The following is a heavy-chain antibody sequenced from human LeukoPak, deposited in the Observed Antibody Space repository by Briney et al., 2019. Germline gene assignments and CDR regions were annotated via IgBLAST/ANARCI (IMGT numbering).Heavy chain of an antibody. CDR3: ARVALAGAFDS. CDR2: IYTSGST. CDR1: GGSISSYY. J-gene: IGHJ3*02. V-gene: IGHV4-4*07. Sequence: SETLSLTCTVSGGSISSYYWSWIRQPAGKGLEWIGRIYTSGSTNYSPSPKSRVTMSVDTSKNQFSLKLSSVTAADTAVYYCARVALAGAFDSWGQGTMVTVSS. D-gene: IGHD6-19*01.